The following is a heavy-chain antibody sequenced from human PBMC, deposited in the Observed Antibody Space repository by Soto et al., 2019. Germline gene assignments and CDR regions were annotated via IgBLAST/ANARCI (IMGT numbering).Heavy chain of an antibody. CDR2: ISAYNGNT. V-gene: IGHV1-18*01. CDR3: AREQLVPEINYYYYMDV. Sequence: QVQLVQSGAEVKKPGASVKVSCKASGYTFTSYGISWVRQAPGQGLEWMGWISAYNGNTNYAQKLQGRVTMTTDTSTSTAYMELRSLRSDDTAVYYCAREQLVPEINYYYYMDVWGKGTTVTVSS. CDR1: GYTFTSYG. D-gene: IGHD6-6*01. J-gene: IGHJ6*03.